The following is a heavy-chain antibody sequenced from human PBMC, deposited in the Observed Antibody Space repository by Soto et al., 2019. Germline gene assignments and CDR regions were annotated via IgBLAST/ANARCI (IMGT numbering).Heavy chain of an antibody. D-gene: IGHD3-22*01. CDR1: GFTFSDYY. CDR3: ATAGGGYHYAY. J-gene: IGHJ4*02. CDR2: TRNKANSYTT. Sequence: PGGSLRLSCAASGFTFSDYYMDWVRQAPGKGLEWVGRTRNKANSYTTEYAASVTGRFTISRNDSKNSLYLEMNSLKAEDTAVYYCATAGGGYHYAYWGQGTQVTVSS. V-gene: IGHV3-72*01.